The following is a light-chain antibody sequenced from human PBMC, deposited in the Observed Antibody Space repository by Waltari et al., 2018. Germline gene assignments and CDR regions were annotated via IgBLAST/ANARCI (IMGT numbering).Light chain of an antibody. Sequence: DIQLTLSPYFLSASVGDRVPITCRASQGISRYLAWYQQKPGKAPKLLIYAASTLQSGVPSRCSGSGSGTEFTLTISSLQPEDFATYYCQQLRTFGQGTKVEIK. CDR2: AAS. J-gene: IGKJ1*01. CDR3: QQLRT. V-gene: IGKV1-9*01. CDR1: QGISRY.